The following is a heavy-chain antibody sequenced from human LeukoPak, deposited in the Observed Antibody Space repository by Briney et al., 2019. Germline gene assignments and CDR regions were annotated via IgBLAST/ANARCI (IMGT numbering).Heavy chain of an antibody. Sequence: GGSLRLSCAGSGFIFSNYWMSWVRQAPGKGLEWVANIKQDGSEKYYVDSVKGRFTISRDNSKNTLYLQMNSLRAEDTAVYYCAKDGPSDVWGKGTTVTVSS. J-gene: IGHJ6*04. CDR3: AKDGPSDV. V-gene: IGHV3-7*01. CDR2: IKQDGSEK. CDR1: GFIFSNYW.